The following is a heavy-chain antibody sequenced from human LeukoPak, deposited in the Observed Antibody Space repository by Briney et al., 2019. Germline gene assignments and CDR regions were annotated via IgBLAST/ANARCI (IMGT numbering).Heavy chain of an antibody. Sequence: GGSLRLSCAASGFTFSSFEMDWVRQAPGKGLEWLSYMSSRDNTRYYAESVRGRFTMSRDNAKNSLSLQMNGQRVEDTAVYYCARGFGRFGHRFGYLGQGTLVTVSS. CDR3: ARGFGRFGHRFGY. D-gene: IGHD3-10*01. CDR1: GFTFSSFE. V-gene: IGHV3-48*03. CDR2: MSSRDNTR. J-gene: IGHJ4*02.